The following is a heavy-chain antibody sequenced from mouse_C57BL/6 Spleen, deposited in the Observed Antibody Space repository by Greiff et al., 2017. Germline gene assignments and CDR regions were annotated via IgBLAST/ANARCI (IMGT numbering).Heavy chain of an antibody. J-gene: IGHJ4*01. CDR2: IDPSDSYT. D-gene: IGHD3-1*01. V-gene: IGHV1-69*01. Sequence: VKLQQPGAELVMPGASVKLSCKASGYTFTSYWMHWVKQRPGQGLEWIGEIDPSDSYTNYNQKFKGKSTLTVDKSSSTAYMQLSSLTSEDSAVYYCARWAFYYAMDYWGQGTSVTVSS. CDR3: ARWAFYYAMDY. CDR1: GYTFTSYW.